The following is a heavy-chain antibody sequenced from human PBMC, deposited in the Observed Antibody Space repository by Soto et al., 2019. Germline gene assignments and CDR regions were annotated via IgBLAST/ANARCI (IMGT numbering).Heavy chain of an antibody. V-gene: IGHV3-30*18. J-gene: IGHJ4*02. Sequence: GGSLRLSCAASGFTFSSYGMHWVRQAPGKGLEWVAVISYDGSNKYYADSVKGRFTISRDNSKNTLYLQMNSLRAEDTAVYYCAKETWSYYYDSSGYSYYFDYWGQGTLVTVSS. CDR3: AKETWSYYYDSSGYSYYFDY. CDR2: ISYDGSNK. D-gene: IGHD3-22*01. CDR1: GFTFSSYG.